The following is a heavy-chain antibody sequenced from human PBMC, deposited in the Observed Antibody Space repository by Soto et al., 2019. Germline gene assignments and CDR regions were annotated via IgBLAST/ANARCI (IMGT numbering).Heavy chain of an antibody. CDR3: ARLPTLYDSSSPDFDY. Sequence: GESLKISCKGSGYSFTSYWIGWVRQMPGKGLEWMGIIYPGDSDTRYSPSFQGQVTISADKSISTAYLQWSSLKASDTAMYCCARLPTLYDSSSPDFDYWGQGTLVTVSS. V-gene: IGHV5-51*01. D-gene: IGHD6-6*01. J-gene: IGHJ4*02. CDR1: GYSFTSYW. CDR2: IYPGDSDT.